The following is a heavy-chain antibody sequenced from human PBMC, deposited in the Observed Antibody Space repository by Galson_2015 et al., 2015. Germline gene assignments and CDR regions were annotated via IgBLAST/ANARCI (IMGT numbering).Heavy chain of an antibody. CDR3: ARDGMAAARDV. CDR2: LSHTGSSI. Sequence: SLRLSCAASGFTFSSSAMNWVRQAPGKGLEWVSALSHTGSSIYYADSVKGRFTISRDNAKNTLDLQMDSLRAEDTAVYYCARDGMAAARDVWGQGTTVTVSS. CDR1: GFTFSSSA. V-gene: IGHV3-23*01. D-gene: IGHD6-13*01. J-gene: IGHJ6*02.